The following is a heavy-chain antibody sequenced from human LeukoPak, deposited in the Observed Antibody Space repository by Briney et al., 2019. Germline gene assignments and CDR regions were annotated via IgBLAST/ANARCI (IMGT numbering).Heavy chain of an antibody. CDR3: AKGSWFGELLRFDY. J-gene: IGHJ4*02. CDR1: GFTLGSYA. D-gene: IGHD3-10*01. CDR2: ISGSGGST. V-gene: IGHV3-23*01. Sequence: GGSLRLSCAASGFTLGSYAMSWVRQAPGKGLEWVSSISGSGGSTYYADSVKGRFTISRDNSKNTLYLQMNSLRAEDTAVYYCAKGSWFGELLRFDYWGQGTLVTVSS.